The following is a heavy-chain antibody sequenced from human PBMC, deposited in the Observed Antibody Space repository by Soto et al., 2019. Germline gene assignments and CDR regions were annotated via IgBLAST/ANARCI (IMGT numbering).Heavy chain of an antibody. CDR2: IYYSGST. D-gene: IGHD4-4*01. J-gene: IGHJ4*02. V-gene: IGHV4-59*01. CDR1: GGSISSYY. CDR3: ARRSGGNTHY. Sequence: SETLSLTCTVSGGSISSYYWSWIRQPPGKGLEWIGYIYYSGSTNYNPSLKSRVTISVDTSKNQFSLKLSSVTAADTAVYYCARRSGGNTHYRGQGSLVIVSA.